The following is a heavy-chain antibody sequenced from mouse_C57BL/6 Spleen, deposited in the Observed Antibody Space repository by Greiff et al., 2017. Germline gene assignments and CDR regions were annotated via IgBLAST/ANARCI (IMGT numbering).Heavy chain of an antibody. J-gene: IGHJ4*01. CDR1: GYTFTSYW. D-gene: IGHD1-1*01. CDR3: ARRGSSHYYAMDY. Sequence: QVQLQQPGAELVMPGASVKLSCKASGYTFTSYWMHWVKQRPGQGLEWIGEIDPSDSYTNYNHKFKGKSTLTVDKSSSTAYMQLSSLTSEDSAVYYCARRGSSHYYAMDYWGQGTSVTVSS. CDR2: IDPSDSYT. V-gene: IGHV1-69*01.